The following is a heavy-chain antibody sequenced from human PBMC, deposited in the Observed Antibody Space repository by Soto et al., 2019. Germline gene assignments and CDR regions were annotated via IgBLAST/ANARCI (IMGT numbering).Heavy chain of an antibody. CDR2: INPNSGGT. Sequence: ASVKVSCKASGYTFTGYYMHWVRQAPGQGLEWMGWINPNSGGTNYAQKLQGRVTMTTNTSTTTAFLELRSLTSDDTAVYYCARGRTRALDYWGQGTPVTVSS. V-gene: IGHV1-2*02. CDR1: GYTFTGYY. D-gene: IGHD1-7*01. CDR3: ARGRTRALDY. J-gene: IGHJ4*02.